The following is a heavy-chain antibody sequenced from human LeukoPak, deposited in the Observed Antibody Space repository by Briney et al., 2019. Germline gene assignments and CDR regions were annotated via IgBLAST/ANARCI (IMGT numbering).Heavy chain of an antibody. J-gene: IGHJ5*02. D-gene: IGHD2-2*01. CDR3: ARKHCSITRCYWFDP. V-gene: IGHV4-30-4*01. CDR1: GGSVNSVDYY. CDR2: IYYNGNT. Sequence: SESLSLTCSVSGGSVNSVDYYWSWIRQPPGEGLEWIGYIYYNGNTYYNPSLKSRVTISVDTSKNQFSLKLNSVTAADTAVYYCARKHCSITRCYWFDPWGQGTLVTVPS.